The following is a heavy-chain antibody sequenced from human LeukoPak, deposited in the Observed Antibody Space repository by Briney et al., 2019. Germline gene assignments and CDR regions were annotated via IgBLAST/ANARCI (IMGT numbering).Heavy chain of an antibody. CDR2: INAGNGNT. J-gene: IGHJ6*04. CDR1: GYTFTGYY. CDR3: ARSGDDYGSGSYYGVNYGMDV. D-gene: IGHD3-10*01. Sequence: GASVKVSCKASGYTFTGYYMHWVRQAPGQRLEWMGWINAGNGNTKYSQKFQGRVTITRDTSASTAYMELSSLRSEDTAVYYCARSGDDYGSGSYYGVNYGMDVWGKGTTVTVSS. V-gene: IGHV1-3*01.